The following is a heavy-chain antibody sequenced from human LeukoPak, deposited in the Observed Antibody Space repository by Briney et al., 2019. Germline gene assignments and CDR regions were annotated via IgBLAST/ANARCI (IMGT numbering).Heavy chain of an antibody. D-gene: IGHD3-10*01. CDR2: INTSGSNT. Sequence: GGSLRLSCAASGVCFSGYYMCWVRQAPGKGLGWVSHINTSGSNTYYADSVKGRCTISSDNAMNSLYLEMNSLRAEDAAVYYCARDLLGPVRVILGLWGQRALVTV. J-gene: IGHJ4*01. CDR3: ARDLLGPVRVILGL. CDR1: GVCFSGYY. V-gene: IGHV3-11*01.